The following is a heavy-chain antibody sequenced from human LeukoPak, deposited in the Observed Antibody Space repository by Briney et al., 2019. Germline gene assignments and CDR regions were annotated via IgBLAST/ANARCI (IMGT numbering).Heavy chain of an antibody. J-gene: IGHJ5*02. V-gene: IGHV3-53*01. CDR2: IYSGGST. CDR3: ARDGTYYYDSSGET. Sequence: GGSLRLSCAASGFTVSSNYMSWVRQAPGKGLEWDSVIYSGGSTYYADSVKGRFTISRDNSKNTLYLQMNSLRAEDTAVYYCARDGTYYYDSSGETWGQGTLVTVSS. CDR1: GFTVSSNY. D-gene: IGHD3-22*01.